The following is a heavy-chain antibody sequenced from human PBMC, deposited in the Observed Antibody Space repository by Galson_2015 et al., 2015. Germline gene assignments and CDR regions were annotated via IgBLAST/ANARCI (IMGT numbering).Heavy chain of an antibody. V-gene: IGHV4-31*11. CDR2: IYYSGST. CDR3: ARRYYDSSGYYVYYYMDV. D-gene: IGHD3-22*01. J-gene: IGHJ6*03. CDR1: GGSISSGGYY. Sequence: TLSLTCAVSGGSISSGGYYWSWIRQHPGKGLEWIGYIYYSGSTYYNPSLKSRVTISVDTSKNQFSLKLSSVTAADTAVYHCARRYYDSSGYYVYYYMDVWGKGTTVTVSS.